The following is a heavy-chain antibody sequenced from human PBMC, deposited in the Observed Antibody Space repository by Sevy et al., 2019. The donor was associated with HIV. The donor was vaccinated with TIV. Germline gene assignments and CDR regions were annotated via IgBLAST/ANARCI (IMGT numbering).Heavy chain of an antibody. V-gene: IGHV1-24*01. CDR2: FDPEDGET. CDR3: ATTKDYYESSGSPFDY. CDR1: GKTLSQLS. J-gene: IGHJ4*02. Sequence: ASVKVSCKVSGKTLSQLSMHWVRQAPAKGLEWLGTFDPEDGETRYAQKLQGRVTMTEDTSTDTAYMELRSLRSEDTALYYCATTKDYYESSGSPFDYWGQGTLVTVSS. D-gene: IGHD3-22*01.